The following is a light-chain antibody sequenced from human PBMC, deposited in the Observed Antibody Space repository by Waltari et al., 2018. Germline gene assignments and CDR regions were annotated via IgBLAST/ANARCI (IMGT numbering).Light chain of an antibody. CDR1: SANIGSNP. V-gene: IGLV1-44*01. J-gene: IGLJ1*01. CDR2: SNN. Sequence: QSVLPQPPSVSGHPGQRVTISCSGSSANIGSNPVTWYHQLPGTAPKVLIYSNNQRPSGAPDRSAGSKSGTSASLAISGLQSEDEADYYCAAWDYSLTSLVFGSGTTVTVL. CDR3: AAWDYSLTSLV.